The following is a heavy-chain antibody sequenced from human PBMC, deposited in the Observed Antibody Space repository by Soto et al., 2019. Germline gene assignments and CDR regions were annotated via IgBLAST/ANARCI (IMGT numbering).Heavy chain of an antibody. D-gene: IGHD2-2*01. CDR2: ISYDGSNK. Sequence: GGSLRLSCAASGFTFSSYGMHWVRQATGKGLEWVAVISYDGSNKYYADSVKGRFTISRDNAKKSLYLQMNSLRAEDTAVYYCARMTSSLSPGRWGQGTLVTVSS. CDR3: ARMTSSLSPGR. CDR1: GFTFSSYG. V-gene: IGHV3-30*03. J-gene: IGHJ4*02.